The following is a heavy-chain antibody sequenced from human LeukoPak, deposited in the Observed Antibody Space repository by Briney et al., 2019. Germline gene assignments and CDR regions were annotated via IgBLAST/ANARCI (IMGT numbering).Heavy chain of an antibody. CDR2: IYYSGST. V-gene: IGHV4-39*01. J-gene: IGHJ4*02. CDR3: ARGLIRGYYFDY. Sequence: SETLSLTCTVSGGSISSSSYYWGWIRQPPGKGLEWIGSIYYSGSTYYNPSLKSRVTISVDTSKNQFSLKLSSVTAADTAVYYCARGLIRGYYFDYWGQGTLVTVSS. CDR1: GGSISSSSYY. D-gene: IGHD3-10*01.